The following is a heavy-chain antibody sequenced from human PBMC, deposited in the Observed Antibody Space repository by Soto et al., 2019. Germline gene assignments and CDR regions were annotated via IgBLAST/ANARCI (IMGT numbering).Heavy chain of an antibody. CDR3: ARRRRGYYGSGSPDTVDY. CDR1: GYSFTSYW. D-gene: IGHD3-10*01. J-gene: IGHJ4*02. V-gene: IGHV5-51*01. Sequence: GESLKNSCKCSGYSFTSYWIGWVRQMPGKGLEWMGIIYPGDSDTRYSPSFQGQVTISADKSISTAYLQWSSLKASDTAMYYCARRRRGYYGSGSPDTVDYWGQGTLVTVSS. CDR2: IYPGDSDT.